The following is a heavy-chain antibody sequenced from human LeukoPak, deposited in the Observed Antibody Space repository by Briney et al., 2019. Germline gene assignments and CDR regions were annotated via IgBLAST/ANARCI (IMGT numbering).Heavy chain of an antibody. CDR3: AKVESLAARIYYYYMDV. CDR1: GFTFSSYA. D-gene: IGHD6-6*01. Sequence: PGGSLRLSCAASGFTFSSYAMSWVRQAPGEGLEWVSAISGSGGSTYYADSVKGRFTISRDNSKNTLYLQMNSLRAGDTAVYYCAKVESLAARIYYYYMDVWGKGTTVTVSS. J-gene: IGHJ6*03. CDR2: ISGSGGST. V-gene: IGHV3-23*01.